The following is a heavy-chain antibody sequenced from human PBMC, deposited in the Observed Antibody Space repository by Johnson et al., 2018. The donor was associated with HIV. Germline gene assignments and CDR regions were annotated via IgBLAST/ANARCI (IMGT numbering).Heavy chain of an antibody. V-gene: IGHV3-30*18. CDR1: GFNFSSYD. Sequence: QVQLVESGGGVVQPGRSLKVSCAASGFNFSSYDIDWVRQAPGKGLEWLAAISYDGSNKYYADSVKGRFTISRDNSKNTLYLQMNSLRAEDTAVYYCAKVRWELSSIGAFDIWGEGTMVTVSS. CDR2: ISYDGSNK. CDR3: AKVRWELSSIGAFDI. J-gene: IGHJ3*02. D-gene: IGHD1-26*01.